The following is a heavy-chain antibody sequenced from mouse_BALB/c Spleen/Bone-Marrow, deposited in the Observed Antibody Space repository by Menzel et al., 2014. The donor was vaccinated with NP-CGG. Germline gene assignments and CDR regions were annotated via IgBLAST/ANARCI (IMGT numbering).Heavy chain of an antibody. D-gene: IGHD1-1*01. CDR3: ASYYYGHYFDY. J-gene: IGHJ2*01. CDR2: IDPANGNT. V-gene: IGHV14-3*02. CDR1: GFNIKDAY. Sequence: DVKLVESGAELVKPGASVKLSCTASGFNIKDAYMHWVKQRPEQGLEWIGRIDPANGNTKYDPKFQGKATITADTSSNTAYLQLGSLTSEDTAVYYCASYYYGHYFDYWGQGTTLTVSS.